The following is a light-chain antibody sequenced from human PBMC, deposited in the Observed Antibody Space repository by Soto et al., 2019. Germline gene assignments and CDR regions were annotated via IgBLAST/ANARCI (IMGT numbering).Light chain of an antibody. J-gene: IGLJ2*01. CDR1: SSDVGGYNY. Sequence: QSALTQPASVSGSPGQSITISCTGTSSDVGGYNYVSWYQQHPGKAPKLMIYDVSNRPSGVSNRFSGSKSGNTSSLTISGIQDEDEADYYSSPYTSSSSVVFGGGTKLTVL. CDR3: SPYTSSSSVV. V-gene: IGLV2-14*01. CDR2: DVS.